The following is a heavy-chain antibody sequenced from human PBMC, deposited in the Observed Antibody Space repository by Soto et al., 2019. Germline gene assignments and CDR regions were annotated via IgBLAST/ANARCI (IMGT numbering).Heavy chain of an antibody. Sequence: SETLSLTCAVSGVSISSHFWSWIRQPPGKGLEWIGYIYDSGTNYNPSLKSRLTMSIDTSRNQFSLKLSSVTAADTAMYYCAKIAVSGPFDYWGQGILVTVSS. CDR1: GVSISSHF. V-gene: IGHV4-59*11. CDR3: AKIAVSGPFDY. D-gene: IGHD6-19*01. J-gene: IGHJ4*02. CDR2: IYDSGT.